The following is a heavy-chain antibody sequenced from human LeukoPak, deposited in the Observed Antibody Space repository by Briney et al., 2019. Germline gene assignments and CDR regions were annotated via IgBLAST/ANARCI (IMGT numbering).Heavy chain of an antibody. CDR2: IKEDGSDK. D-gene: IGHD4-17*01. Sequence: GGSLRLSCAASGFTFSTYWMSWVRQAPGKGLEWVANIKEDGSDKYYVDSVKGRFTISKDNAKNSLYLQMNSLRAEDMAVYYCARERPYGASALDYWGQGTLVTVSS. CDR3: ARERPYGASALDY. CDR1: GFTFSTYW. V-gene: IGHV3-7*01. J-gene: IGHJ4*02.